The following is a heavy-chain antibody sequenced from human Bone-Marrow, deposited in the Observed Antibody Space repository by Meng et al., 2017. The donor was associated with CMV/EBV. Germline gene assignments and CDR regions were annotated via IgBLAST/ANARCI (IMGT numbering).Heavy chain of an antibody. Sequence: GESLKISCAASGFTFSGSAMHWVRQASGKGLEWVGRIRSKANSYATAYAASVKGRFTISRDDSKNTAYLQMNSLKTEDTAVYYCTSRATGPTDVWGPGTTVTVSS. V-gene: IGHV3-73*01. CDR3: TSRATGPTDV. J-gene: IGHJ6*02. CDR2: IRSKANSYAT. CDR1: GFTFSGSA.